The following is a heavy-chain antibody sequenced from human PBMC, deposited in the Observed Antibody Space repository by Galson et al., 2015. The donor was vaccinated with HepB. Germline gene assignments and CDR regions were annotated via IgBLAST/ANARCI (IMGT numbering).Heavy chain of an antibody. CDR3: ARHEEVRGATGWVDP. CDR2: IYYSGST. Sequence: ETLSLTCTVSGGSISSSSYYWGWIRQPPGKGLEWIGSIYYSGSTYYNPSLKSRVTISVDTSKNQFSLKLSSVTAADTAVYYCARHEEVRGATGWVDPWGQGTLVTVSS. CDR1: GGSISSSSYY. V-gene: IGHV4-39*01. D-gene: IGHD1-26*01. J-gene: IGHJ5*02.